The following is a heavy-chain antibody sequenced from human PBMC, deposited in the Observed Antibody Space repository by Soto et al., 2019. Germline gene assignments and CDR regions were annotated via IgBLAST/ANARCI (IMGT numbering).Heavy chain of an antibody. Sequence: TLSLTCTVSGGSISSGGYYWSWIRQHPGKGLEWIGYIYYSGSTYYNPSLKSRVTISVDTSKNQFSLKLSSVTAADTAVYYCVARGGNQNYYYYGMDVWGQGTTVTVS. J-gene: IGHJ6*02. D-gene: IGHD2-15*01. V-gene: IGHV4-31*03. CDR3: VARGGNQNYYYYGMDV. CDR1: GGSISSGGYY. CDR2: IYYSGST.